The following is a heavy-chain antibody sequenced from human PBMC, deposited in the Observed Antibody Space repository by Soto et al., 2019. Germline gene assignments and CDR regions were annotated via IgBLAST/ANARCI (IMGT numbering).Heavy chain of an antibody. CDR3: ARLPVDYYDSVQYDAFDS. Sequence: ASVKVSCKASGYTFTSYGISWVRQAPGQGLEWMGWISAYNGNTNYAQKLQGRVTMNTDTSTSTAYMELRSLRSDDTAVYYCARLPVDYYDSVQYDAFDSCGQGTMVTVSS. J-gene: IGHJ3*02. D-gene: IGHD3-22*01. V-gene: IGHV1-18*01. CDR1: GYTFTSYG. CDR2: ISAYNGNT.